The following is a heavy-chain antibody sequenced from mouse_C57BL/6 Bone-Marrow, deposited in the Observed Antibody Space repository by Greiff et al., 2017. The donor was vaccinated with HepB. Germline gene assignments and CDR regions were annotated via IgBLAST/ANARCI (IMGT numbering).Heavy chain of an antibody. CDR1: GFSLTSYG. J-gene: IGHJ1*03. Sequence: VKLMESGPGLVQPSQSLSITCTVSGFSLTSYGVHWVRQSPGKGLEWLGVIWSGGSTDYNAAFISRLSISKDNSKSQVFFKMNSLQADDTAIYYCARRGVVAHWYFNVWGTGTTVTVSS. CDR2: IWSGGST. CDR3: ARRGVVAHWYFNV. V-gene: IGHV2-2*01. D-gene: IGHD1-1*01.